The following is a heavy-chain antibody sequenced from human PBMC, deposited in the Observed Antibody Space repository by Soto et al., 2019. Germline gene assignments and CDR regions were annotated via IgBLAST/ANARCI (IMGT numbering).Heavy chain of an antibody. D-gene: IGHD1-26*01. CDR2: INPKSGGT. CDR3: ARDLAKGGGSASFDY. V-gene: IGHV1-2*02. J-gene: IGHJ4*02. Sequence: ASVKVSCKASGYNFTVYYMHWVRQAPGQGLEWMGWINPKSGGTMYPQKFQGRVTMTWDTSISTTYMALTRLRSDDTGVYCCARDLAKGGGSASFDYWGQGTLVTVSS. CDR1: GYNFTVYY.